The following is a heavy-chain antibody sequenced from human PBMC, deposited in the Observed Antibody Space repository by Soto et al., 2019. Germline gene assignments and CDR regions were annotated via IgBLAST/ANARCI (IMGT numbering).Heavy chain of an antibody. CDR1: GFTFSSYA. CDR3: ARGRIIAAAGLFDY. V-gene: IGHV3-30-3*01. Sequence: QVQLVESGGGVVQPGRSLRLSCAASGFTFSSYAMHWVRQAPGKGLEWVAVISYDGSNKYYADSVKGRFTISRDNSKNTLYLHMNSLRAEYTAVYYCARGRIIAAAGLFDYWGQGTLVTVSS. J-gene: IGHJ4*02. CDR2: ISYDGSNK. D-gene: IGHD6-13*01.